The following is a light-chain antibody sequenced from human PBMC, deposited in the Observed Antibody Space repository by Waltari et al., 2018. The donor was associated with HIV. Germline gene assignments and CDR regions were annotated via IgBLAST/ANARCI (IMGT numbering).Light chain of an antibody. CDR1: SSNIGAGYD. CDR2: GNS. J-gene: IGLJ3*02. CDR3: QSYDSSLTTWV. Sequence: QSVLTQPPSVSGAPGRRVTISCTGSSSNIGAGYDVHWYQQLPGTAPKLLIYGNSNRPSGVPDRFSGSKSGTSASLAITGLQAADEADYYCQSYDSSLTTWVFGGGTKLTVL. V-gene: IGLV1-40*01.